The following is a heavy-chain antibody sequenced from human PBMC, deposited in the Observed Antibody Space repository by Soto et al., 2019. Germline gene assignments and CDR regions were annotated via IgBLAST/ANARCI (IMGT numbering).Heavy chain of an antibody. J-gene: IGHJ4*02. V-gene: IGHV4-39*01. D-gene: IGHD3-3*01. CDR3: ARHGSFSGYWSGTYYFYY. CDR2: IYYSGST. CDR1: GGSISSSSYY. Sequence: SETLSLTCTVSGGSISSSSYYWGWIRQPPGKGLEWIGSIYYSGSTYYNPSLKSRVTISVDTSKNQFSLKLSSVTAADTAVYYCARHGSFSGYWSGTYYFYYWGQGTPVTVSS.